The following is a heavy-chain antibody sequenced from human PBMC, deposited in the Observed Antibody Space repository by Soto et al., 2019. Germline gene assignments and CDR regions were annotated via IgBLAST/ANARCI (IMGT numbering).Heavy chain of an antibody. V-gene: IGHV4-39*01. J-gene: IGHJ4*01. CDR2: LYYRGAT. D-gene: IGHD2-21*02. CDR1: GGSIKNTNYH. Sequence: PSETLSLTCSVSGGSIKNTNYHWGWIRQPPGKGLEWIGTLYYRGATDYNPSLKTRVTISVDTSKNQLSLNLSSVTAADTAVYYCFGVMAATLEYWGQGTLVTVS. CDR3: FGVMAATLEY.